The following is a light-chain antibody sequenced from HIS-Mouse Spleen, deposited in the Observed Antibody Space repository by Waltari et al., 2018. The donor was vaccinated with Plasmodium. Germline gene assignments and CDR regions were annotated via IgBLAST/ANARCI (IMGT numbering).Light chain of an antibody. Sequence: QPVLTQPPSSSASPGESARLTCTLPSDINVGSYNIYWYQQTPGSPPRYLLSYYSDSDKGQGSGVPSRFSGSKDASANTGILLISGLQSEDEADYYCMIWPSNASGVFGGGTKLTVL. CDR3: MIWPSNASGV. V-gene: IGLV5-37*01. CDR1: SDINVGSYN. J-gene: IGLJ3*02. CDR2: YYSDSDK.